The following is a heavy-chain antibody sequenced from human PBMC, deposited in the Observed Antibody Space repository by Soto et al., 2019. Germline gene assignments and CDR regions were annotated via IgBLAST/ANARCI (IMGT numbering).Heavy chain of an antibody. CDR2: INAGNGNT. CDR3: VRTRQQWLVGDS. V-gene: IGHV1-3*01. D-gene: IGHD6-19*01. Sequence: QAQLVQSGAEVKKPGASVKVSCKASGYTLSSFGIHWVRQAPGQRLEWMGWINAGNGNTKYSQKLQGRVTFSRDTSANTAYLELTSLTSEDKAVYYCVRTRQQWLVGDSWGQGSLVTVSS. J-gene: IGHJ4*02. CDR1: GYTLSSFG.